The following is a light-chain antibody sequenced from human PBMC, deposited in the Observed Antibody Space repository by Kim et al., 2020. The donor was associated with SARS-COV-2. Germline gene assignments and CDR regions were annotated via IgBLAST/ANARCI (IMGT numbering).Light chain of an antibody. CDR2: SNN. CDR3: AAWDDSLNGQWV. Sequence: QRVTLSCSGSSSNIGMNTVGLYQQLPGTAPKLLIYSNNQRPSGVPDRFSGSKSGTSASLAISGLQSEDEADYYCAAWDDSLNGQWVFGGGTQLTVL. V-gene: IGLV1-44*01. J-gene: IGLJ3*02. CDR1: SSNIGMNT.